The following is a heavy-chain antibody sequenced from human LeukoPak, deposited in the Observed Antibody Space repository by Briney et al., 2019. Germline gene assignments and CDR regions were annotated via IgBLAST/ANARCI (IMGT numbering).Heavy chain of an antibody. V-gene: IGHV3-23*01. J-gene: IGHJ6*02. CDR1: GFTFSSSA. D-gene: IGHD3-9*01. CDR2: ISGSGDGT. CDR3: AKYFHWLLGRLVNYYYYYGMDV. Sequence: GGSLRLSCTASGFTFSSSAMNWVRQAPGRGLEWVSTISGSGDGTSYADSVKGRFTISRDNSKNTLYLQMNSLRAEDTAVYYCAKYFHWLLGRLVNYYYYYGMDVWGRGTTVTVSS.